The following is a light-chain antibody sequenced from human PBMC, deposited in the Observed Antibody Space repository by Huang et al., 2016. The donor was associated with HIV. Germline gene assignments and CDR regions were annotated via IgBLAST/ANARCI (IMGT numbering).Light chain of an antibody. CDR3: QQYNNWLLS. J-gene: IGKJ4*01. Sequence: IVMTQSPATLSVSPGERVTVSCRANRSVSSNLAWYQQRPGQAPRLLIYVSSTRAPGIPARFRGSGSGTDFSLTISSLQSEDFALYYCQQYNNWLLSFGGGTRVDI. V-gene: IGKV3-15*01. CDR1: RSVSSN. CDR2: VSS.